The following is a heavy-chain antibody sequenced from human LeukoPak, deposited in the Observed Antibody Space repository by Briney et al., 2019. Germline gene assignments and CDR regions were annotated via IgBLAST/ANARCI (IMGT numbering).Heavy chain of an antibody. J-gene: IGHJ5*02. V-gene: IGHV3-30*02. CDR3: ARRGDGYPSDWFDP. CDR2: IRYDGSNK. CDR1: GFTFSSYG. D-gene: IGHD5-24*01. Sequence: HTGGSLRLSCAASGFTFSSYGMHWVRQAPGKGLEWVAFIRYDGSNKYYADSVKGRFTISRDNSKSTLYLQMNSLKASDTAMYYCARRGDGYPSDWFDPWGQGTLVTVSS.